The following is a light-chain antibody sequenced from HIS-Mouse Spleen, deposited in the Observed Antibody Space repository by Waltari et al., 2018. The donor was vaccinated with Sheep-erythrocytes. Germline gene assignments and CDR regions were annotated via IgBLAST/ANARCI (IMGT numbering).Light chain of an antibody. J-gene: IGLJ2*01. CDR3: CSYAGSYTLV. V-gene: IGLV2-11*01. CDR1: SSDVGGYNS. Sequence: QSALTQPRPVSGSPGQSVTISCNGTSSDVGGYNSVSWYQQHPGKAPKLMIYDVSKRPSGVPDRFSGSKSGNTASLTISGLQAEDEADYYCCSYAGSYTLVFGGGTKLTVL. CDR2: DVS.